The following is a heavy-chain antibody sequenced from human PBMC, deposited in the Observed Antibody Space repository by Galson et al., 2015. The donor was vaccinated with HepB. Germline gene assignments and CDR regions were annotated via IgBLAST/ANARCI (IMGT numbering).Heavy chain of an antibody. V-gene: IGHV3-53*01. CDR1: GFTVSSNY. Sequence: LRLSCAASGFTVSSNYMSWVRQAPGKGLEWVSVIYSGGSTYYADSVKGRFTISRDNSKNTLYLQMNSLRAEDTAVYYCAREFRYYGSGSYYNVDAFDIWGQGTMVTVSS. CDR2: IYSGGST. CDR3: AREFRYYGSGSYYNVDAFDI. J-gene: IGHJ3*02. D-gene: IGHD3-10*01.